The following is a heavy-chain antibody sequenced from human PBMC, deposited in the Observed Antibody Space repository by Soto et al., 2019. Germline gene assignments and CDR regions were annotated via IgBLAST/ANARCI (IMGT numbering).Heavy chain of an antibody. J-gene: IGHJ1*01. CDR3: ARGWGRVLYCQH. Sequence: QVQLQQWGAGLLKPSETLSLTCAVYGGSFSGYYWSWIRQPPGKGLEWIGEINHSGSTNYNPSLKRRVTISVDTSKNQCSLKLSSVTAADTXVXYCARGWGRVLYCQHWGQGTLVTVSS. V-gene: IGHV4-34*01. CDR1: GGSFSGYY. CDR2: INHSGST. D-gene: IGHD3-16*01.